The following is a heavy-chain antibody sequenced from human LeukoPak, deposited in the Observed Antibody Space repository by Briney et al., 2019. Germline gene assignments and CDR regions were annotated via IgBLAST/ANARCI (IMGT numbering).Heavy chain of an antibody. D-gene: IGHD1-26*01. J-gene: IGHJ3*02. Sequence: SETLSLTCTVSGGSISSSSYYWGWIRQPPGKGLEWIGSISYSGSTSYNPSLESRVTISVDTSKNQFFLKLSSVTAADTAVYYCARGRALYAFDIWGQGTMVTVSS. CDR1: GGSISSSSYY. V-gene: IGHV4-39*01. CDR3: ARGRALYAFDI. CDR2: ISYSGST.